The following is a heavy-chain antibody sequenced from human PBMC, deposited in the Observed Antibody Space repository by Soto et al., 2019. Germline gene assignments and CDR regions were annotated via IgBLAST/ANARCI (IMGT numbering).Heavy chain of an antibody. CDR2: IYYSGRT. Sequence: QVQLRESGPGLVKPSETLSLTCTVSGGSVSDGNYYWSWIRQPPGKELEWIGYIYYSGRTNYNPSLKSRVTMSVDTSKNQVSLRLSSVTAADTAVDYCARGFGIDYWGQGTLVTVSS. D-gene: IGHD3-10*01. CDR3: ARGFGIDY. V-gene: IGHV4-61*01. J-gene: IGHJ4*02. CDR1: GGSVSDGNYY.